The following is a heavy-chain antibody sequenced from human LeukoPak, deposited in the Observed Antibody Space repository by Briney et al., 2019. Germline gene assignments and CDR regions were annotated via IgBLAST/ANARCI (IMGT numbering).Heavy chain of an antibody. D-gene: IGHD1-1*01. CDR1: GFTFSDYV. V-gene: IGHV3-33*01. J-gene: IGHJ4*02. CDR3: ASLSITTATTVDF. CDR2: IWYDGSNR. Sequence: PGRSLRLSCATSGFTFSDYVMHWVRQAPVKGLEWVAVIWYDGSNRYYADSVRGRFTISRDNSKNTLFLQMNSLRVEDTAVYYCASLSITTATTVDFWGQGTLVTVSS.